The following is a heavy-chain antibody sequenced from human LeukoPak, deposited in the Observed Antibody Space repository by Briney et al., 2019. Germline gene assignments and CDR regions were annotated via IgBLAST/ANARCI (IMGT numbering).Heavy chain of an antibody. D-gene: IGHD3-10*01. J-gene: IGHJ4*02. CDR2: IYSSGST. CDR1: GGSISSGTYY. CDR3: ARVGDYYGSGSYYFDY. V-gene: IGHV4-61*02. Sequence: SETLSLTCTVSGGSISSGTYYWTWIRQPAGKELEWIGRIYSSGSTSYNPSLDSRVRISIDTSKNRFSLKLSSVTAADTAVYYCARVGDYYGSGSYYFDYWGQGTLVTVSS.